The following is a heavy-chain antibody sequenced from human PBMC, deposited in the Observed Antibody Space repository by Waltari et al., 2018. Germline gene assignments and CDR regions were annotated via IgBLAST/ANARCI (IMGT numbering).Heavy chain of an antibody. Sequence: QVQLQESGPGLVKPSETLSLTCAVSGFSISRGYQWGWIRQPPGKGLEWIGSIYHSGSTYGNPSLKSRVTISVDTSKNQFSLKLSSVTAADTAVYYCARWLGGSSWYPVPTPYFDYWGQGTLVTVSS. CDR2: IYHSGST. V-gene: IGHV4-38-2*01. CDR3: ARWLGGSSWYPVPTPYFDY. J-gene: IGHJ4*02. D-gene: IGHD6-13*01. CDR1: GFSISRGYQ.